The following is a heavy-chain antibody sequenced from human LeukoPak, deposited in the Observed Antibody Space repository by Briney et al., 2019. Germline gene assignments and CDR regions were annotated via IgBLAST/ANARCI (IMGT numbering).Heavy chain of an antibody. J-gene: IGHJ4*02. CDR2: IKLDGSEK. CDR1: GFTFSSFW. V-gene: IGHV3-7*01. Sequence: GGSLRLSCAASGFTFSSFWMTWVRQAPGKGLEWVAIIKLDGSEKYYVDSVKGRFTVSRDNAKNSLYLQMNSLRAEDTAVYYCARISSISYYFDYWGQGTLVTVSS. CDR3: ARISSISYYFDY.